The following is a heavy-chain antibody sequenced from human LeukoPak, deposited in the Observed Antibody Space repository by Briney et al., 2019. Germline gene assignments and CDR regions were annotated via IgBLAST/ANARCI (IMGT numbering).Heavy chain of an antibody. CDR1: GFTFSDYY. CDR2: ISISGTTT. J-gene: IGHJ4*02. V-gene: IGHV3-11*01. CDR3: ARGTMASDF. Sequence: GGSLRLSCAASGFTFSDYYMTWIRQTPGKGLEWVSYISISGTTTFYVDSVKGRFTISRYNTKNSLYLQMNSLRAEDTAMYYCARGTMASDFWGQGTLVTVSS. D-gene: IGHD3-10*01.